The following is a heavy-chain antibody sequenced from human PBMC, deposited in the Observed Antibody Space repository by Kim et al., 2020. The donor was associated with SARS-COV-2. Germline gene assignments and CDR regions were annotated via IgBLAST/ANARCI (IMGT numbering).Heavy chain of an antibody. CDR1: GGSISSGGYY. CDR3: ARAHRTIFGVVEYMDV. Sequence: SETLSLTCTVSGGSISSGGYYWSWIRQHTGKGLEWIGYIYYSGSTYYNPSLKSRVTISVDTSKNQFSLKLSSVTAADTAVYYCARAHRTIFGVVEYMDVWGQGTTVTVSS. V-gene: IGHV4-31*03. D-gene: IGHD3-3*01. CDR2: IYYSGST. J-gene: IGHJ6*02.